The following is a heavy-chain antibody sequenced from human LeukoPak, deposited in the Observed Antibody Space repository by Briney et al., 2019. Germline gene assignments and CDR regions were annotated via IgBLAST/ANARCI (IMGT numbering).Heavy chain of an antibody. CDR2: ISYDGAIT. V-gene: IGHV3-43*01. CDR1: GFTFDDYT. D-gene: IGHD6-19*01. Sequence: PGGSLRLSCAASGFTFDDYTMHWARQAPGKGLEWVSLISYDGAITYYADSVKGRFTISRDNSKNSLYLQMHSLRTEDTALYYCAKECRSGWDNQLDSWGQGTLVTVSS. J-gene: IGHJ4*02. CDR3: AKECRSGWDNQLDS.